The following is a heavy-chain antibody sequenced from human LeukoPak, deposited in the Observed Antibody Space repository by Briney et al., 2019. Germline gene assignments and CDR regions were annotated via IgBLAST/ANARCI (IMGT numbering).Heavy chain of an antibody. J-gene: IGHJ6*02. Sequence: ASVKVSCKASGCTFTGYYMHWVRQAPGQGLEWMGWINPNSGGTNYAQKFQGRVTMTRDTSISTAYMELSRLRSDDTAVYYCARDIVVVPAATGLLYYYYGMDVWGQGTTVTVSS. V-gene: IGHV1-2*02. D-gene: IGHD2-2*01. CDR3: ARDIVVVPAATGLLYYYYGMDV. CDR2: INPNSGGT. CDR1: GCTFTGYY.